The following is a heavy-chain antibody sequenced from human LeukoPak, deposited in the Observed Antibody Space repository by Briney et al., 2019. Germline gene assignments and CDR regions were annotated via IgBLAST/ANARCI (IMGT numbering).Heavy chain of an antibody. J-gene: IGHJ4*02. V-gene: IGHV4-34*01. CDR1: GGSFSGYY. CDR3: ARAPGY. Sequence: PSETLSLTCAVYGGSFSGYYWSWIRHPPGKGLEWIGEINHSGSTNYNPSLKSRVTISVDTSKNQFSLKLSSVTAADTAVCYCARAPGYWGQGTLVTVSS. CDR2: INHSGST.